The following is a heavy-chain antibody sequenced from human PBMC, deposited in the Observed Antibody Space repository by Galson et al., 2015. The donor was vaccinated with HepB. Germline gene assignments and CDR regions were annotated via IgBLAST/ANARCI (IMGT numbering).Heavy chain of an antibody. Sequence: SLRLSCAASGFTFSSYGMHWVRQAPGKGLEWVAVISYDGSNKYYADSVKGRFTISRDNSKNTLYLQMNSLRAEDTAVYYCAKDSRSKGVALKNYYFDYWGQGTLVTVSS. J-gene: IGHJ4*02. CDR1: GFTFSSYG. D-gene: IGHD2-8*01. CDR2: ISYDGSNK. CDR3: AKDSRSKGVALKNYYFDY. V-gene: IGHV3-30*18.